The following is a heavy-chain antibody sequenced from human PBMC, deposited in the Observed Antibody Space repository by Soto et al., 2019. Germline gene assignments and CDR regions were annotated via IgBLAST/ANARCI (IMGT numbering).Heavy chain of an antibody. CDR3: AKDTAVSETFVVTFDS. CDR1: GFTFRSYA. J-gene: IGHJ4*02. V-gene: IGHV3-23*04. CDR2: ISGSGGSA. D-gene: IGHD6-19*01. Sequence: EVQLVESGGGLVQPGGSLRLSCAASGFTFRSYAMSWVRQAPGKGLEWVSSISGSGGSAFYVDSVKGRFTISRDNSKNTLQLQMNSLRADDTAIYYCAKDTAVSETFVVTFDSWGQGSLVTVSS.